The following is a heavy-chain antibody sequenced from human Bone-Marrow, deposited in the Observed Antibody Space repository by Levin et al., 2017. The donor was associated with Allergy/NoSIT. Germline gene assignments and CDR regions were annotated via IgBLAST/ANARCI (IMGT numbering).Heavy chain of an antibody. CDR2: IIPIFGTT. CDR1: GGTFSSFA. V-gene: IGHV1-69*13. CDR3: AREYGRSPNWFDP. Sequence: SVKVSCKTSGGTFSSFAINWVRQAPGQGLEWMGGIIPIFGTTNYAQKFQGRVTITADESTNTAYMELSNLRSEDTAVFYCAREYGRSPNWFDPWGQGTLVTVSS. J-gene: IGHJ5*02. D-gene: IGHD6-13*01.